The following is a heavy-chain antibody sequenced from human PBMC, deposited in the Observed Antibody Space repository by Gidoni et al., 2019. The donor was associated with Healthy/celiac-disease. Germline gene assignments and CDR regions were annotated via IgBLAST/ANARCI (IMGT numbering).Heavy chain of an antibody. J-gene: IGHJ5*02. V-gene: IGHV4-30-2*01. D-gene: IGHD4-17*01. Sequence: QLQLQESGSGLVKPSPALSLTCAVSGGPISSGGYSWSWIRQPPGKGLEWIGYIYHSGSTYYNPSLKSRVTISVDRSKNQFSLKLSSVTAADTAVYYCAREGYGDYLNWFDPWGQGTLVTVSS. CDR3: AREGYGDYLNWFDP. CDR2: IYHSGST. CDR1: GGPISSGGYS.